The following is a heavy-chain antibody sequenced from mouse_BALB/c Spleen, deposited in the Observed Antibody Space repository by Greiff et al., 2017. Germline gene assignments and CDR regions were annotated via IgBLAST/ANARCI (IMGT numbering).Heavy chain of an antibody. CDR1: GFSLTSYG. Sequence: VKLMESGPGLVQPSQSLSITCTVSGFSLTSYGVHWVRQSPGKGLEWLGVIWSGGSTDYNAAFISRLSISKDNSKSQVFFKMNSLQADDTAIYYCARMNDPFYAMDYWGQGTSVTVSS. J-gene: IGHJ4*01. CDR3: ARMNDPFYAMDY. V-gene: IGHV2-4-1*01. D-gene: IGHD2-3*01. CDR2: IWSGGST.